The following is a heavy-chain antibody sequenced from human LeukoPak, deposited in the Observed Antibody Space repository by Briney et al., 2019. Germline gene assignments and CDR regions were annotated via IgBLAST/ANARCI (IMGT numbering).Heavy chain of an antibody. J-gene: IGHJ5*02. V-gene: IGHV4-61*02. Sequence: SETLSPTCTVSGGSISSGSYYWSWIRQPAGEGLEWIGRIYTSGSTNYNPSLKSRVTISGDTSKNQFSLKLSSVTAADTAVYYCARELGLNWFDPWGQGTLVTVSS. CDR2: IYTSGST. CDR1: GGSISSGSYY. CDR3: ARELGLNWFDP.